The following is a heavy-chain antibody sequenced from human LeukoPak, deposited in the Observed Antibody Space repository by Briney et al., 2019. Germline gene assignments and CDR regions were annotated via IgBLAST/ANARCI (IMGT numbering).Heavy chain of an antibody. Sequence: ASVKVSCNTSGYTFTSYGISWVRQAPGQGLKYMGWINTYNGHTNYAQKLQGRVTVTTDTSTSTAYLELRSLRSDDTAVYYCARDGPRGYFQHWGQGTLITVSS. CDR1: GYTFTSYG. CDR3: ARDGPRGYFQH. CDR2: INTYNGHT. D-gene: IGHD1-14*01. J-gene: IGHJ1*01. V-gene: IGHV1-18*01.